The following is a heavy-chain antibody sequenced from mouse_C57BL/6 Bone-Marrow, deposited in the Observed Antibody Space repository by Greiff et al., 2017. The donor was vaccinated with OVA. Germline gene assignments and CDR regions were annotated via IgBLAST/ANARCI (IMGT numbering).Heavy chain of an antibody. CDR3: TRSYSNYGDFDY. CDR1: GYTFTDYE. D-gene: IGHD2-5*01. J-gene: IGHJ2*01. Sequence: QVQLKESGAELVRPGASVTLSCKASGYTFTDYEMHWVKQTPVHGLEWIGAIDPETGGPAYNQKFKGKAILTAAKSSSTAYMELRSLTSEDSAVYYCTRSYSNYGDFDYWGQGTTLTVSS. CDR2: IDPETGGP. V-gene: IGHV1-15*01.